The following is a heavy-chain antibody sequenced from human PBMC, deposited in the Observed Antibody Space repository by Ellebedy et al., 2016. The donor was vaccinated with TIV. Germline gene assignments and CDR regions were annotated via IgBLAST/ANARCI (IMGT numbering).Heavy chain of an antibody. J-gene: IGHJ4*02. CDR3: GRDSPSNTQIDY. Sequence: MPSETLSLTCSVSGGSISSGDYYWSWIRQPPGKGLEWIGYIYYSGSTFYNPSLKSRLTISVDTSKTQFSLKLGSVTAEDTAVYYCGRDSPSNTQIDYWGQGTLVTVSS. CDR2: IYYSGST. V-gene: IGHV4-30-4*01. CDR1: GGSISSGDYY.